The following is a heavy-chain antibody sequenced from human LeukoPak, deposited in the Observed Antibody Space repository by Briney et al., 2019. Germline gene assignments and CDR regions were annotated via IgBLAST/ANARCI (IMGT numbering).Heavy chain of an antibody. J-gene: IGHJ2*01. CDR1: GGSISSGSYY. Sequence: PSQTLSLTCTVSGGSISSGSYYWSWIRQPAGKGLEWIGRIYTSGSTNYNPSLKSRVTISVDTSKNQFSLKLSSVTAADTAVYYCARNSHGRFSSGAPRYFDLWGRGTLVTVSS. V-gene: IGHV4-61*02. D-gene: IGHD4-17*01. CDR2: IYTSGST. CDR3: ARNSHGRFSSGAPRYFDL.